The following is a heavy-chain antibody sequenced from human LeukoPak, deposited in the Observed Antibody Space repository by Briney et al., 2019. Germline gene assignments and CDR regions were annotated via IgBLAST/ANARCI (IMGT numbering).Heavy chain of an antibody. CDR1: GFTFSSYS. D-gene: IGHD3-22*01. V-gene: IGHV3-48*01. Sequence: PGGSLRLSCAASGFTFSSYSMNWVRQAPGKGLEWVSYISSSSGITIYYADSVKGRFTISRDNAKNSLYLQMNSLRAEDTAVYYCAKDMLGYYDSSGPVGYWGQGTLVTVSS. CDR2: ISSSSGITI. CDR3: AKDMLGYYDSSGPVGY. J-gene: IGHJ4*02.